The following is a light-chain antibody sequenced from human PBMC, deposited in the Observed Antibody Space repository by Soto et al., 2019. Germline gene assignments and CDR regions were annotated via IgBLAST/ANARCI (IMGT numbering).Light chain of an antibody. Sequence: QSVLTQPASVSGSPGQSITITCTGSTSDIGSYNYVSWYLQDPGKAPKLIIYDVSYRPSGVSNRFFGSKSDNTASLTISALQAEDEADYYCSSYTSSSTYVFGTGTKLTVL. CDR3: SSYTSSSTYV. CDR1: TSDIGSYNY. J-gene: IGLJ1*01. CDR2: DVS. V-gene: IGLV2-14*01.